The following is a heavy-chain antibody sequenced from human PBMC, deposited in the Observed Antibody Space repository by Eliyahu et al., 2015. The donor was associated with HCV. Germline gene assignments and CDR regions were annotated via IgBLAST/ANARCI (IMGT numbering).Heavy chain of an antibody. CDR3: ARRIYTAMVTDYYYGMDV. J-gene: IGHJ6*02. Sequence: EVQLVESGGGLVQPGGSLRLSCAXSGFTFSNXXMHWVRQAPGXGLVWVSRINSDGSSTSYADSVKGRFTISRDNAKNTLYLQMNSLRAEDTAVYYCARRIYTAMVTDYYYGMDVWGQGTTVTVSS. V-gene: IGHV3-74*01. D-gene: IGHD5-18*01. CDR1: GFTFSNXX. CDR2: INSDGSST.